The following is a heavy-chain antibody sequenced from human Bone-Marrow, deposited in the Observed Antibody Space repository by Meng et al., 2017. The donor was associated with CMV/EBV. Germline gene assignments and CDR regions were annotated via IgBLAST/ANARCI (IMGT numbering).Heavy chain of an antibody. Sequence: FPRSWIGWVRQMPGKGLEWMWIIYPGDSDTRYSPSFQGQVTISADKSISTAYLQWSSLKASDTAMYYCARRRAYCTNGVCYGNWFDPWGQGTLVTVSS. D-gene: IGHD2-8*01. J-gene: IGHJ5*02. CDR1: FPRSW. CDR3: ARRRAYCTNGVCYGNWFDP. V-gene: IGHV5-51*01. CDR2: IYPGDSDT.